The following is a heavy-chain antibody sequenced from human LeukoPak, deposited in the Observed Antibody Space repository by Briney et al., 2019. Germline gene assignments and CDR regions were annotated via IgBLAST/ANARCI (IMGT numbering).Heavy chain of an antibody. CDR2: ISASGDNT. Sequence: PGGSLRLSCATSGFTFSSYGMTWVRQAPGKGLEWVSSISASGDNTYYADSVKGRFTFSRDNSKNTLYLQMNSLRAEDTAVYYCARGGYYGSGTYYSPTSPHWGQVTLVTVSS. V-gene: IGHV3-23*01. CDR3: ARGGYYGSGTYYSPTSPH. J-gene: IGHJ4*02. D-gene: IGHD3-10*01. CDR1: GFTFSSYG.